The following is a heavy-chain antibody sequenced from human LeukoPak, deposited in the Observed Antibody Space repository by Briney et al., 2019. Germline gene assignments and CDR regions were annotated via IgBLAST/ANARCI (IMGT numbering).Heavy chain of an antibody. CDR3: ARDEKVGATDY. D-gene: IGHD1-26*01. CDR1: GFTFSSCS. J-gene: IGHJ4*02. Sequence: AGGSLRLSCAASGFTFSSCSMNWVRQAPGKGLEWVSYISSSSSTIYYADSVKGRFTISRDNAKNSLYLQMNSLRAEDTAVYYCARDEKVGATDYWGQGTLVTVSS. V-gene: IGHV3-48*04. CDR2: ISSSSSTI.